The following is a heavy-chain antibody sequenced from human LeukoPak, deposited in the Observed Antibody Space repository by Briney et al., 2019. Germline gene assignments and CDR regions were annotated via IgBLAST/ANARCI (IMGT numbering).Heavy chain of an antibody. J-gene: IGHJ6*03. CDR3: AGDTTGDNYYYYYMDV. V-gene: IGHV4-39*07. D-gene: IGHD7-27*01. CDR1: GGSITSSSYY. CDR2: IYYSGST. Sequence: SETLSLTCNVSGGSITSSSYYWGWIRQPPGKGLEWIGSIYYSGSTYYSPSLKSRVTISVDTFKNRFSLKLTSVTAADTAVYYCAGDTTGDNYYYYYMDVWGKGTTVTVSS.